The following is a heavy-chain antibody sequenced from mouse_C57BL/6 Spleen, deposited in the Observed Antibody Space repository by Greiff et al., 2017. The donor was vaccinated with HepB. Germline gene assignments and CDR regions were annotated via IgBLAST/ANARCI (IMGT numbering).Heavy chain of an antibody. CDR1: GFTFSDYG. V-gene: IGHV5-17*01. CDR3: ASSNNYYAMDY. CDR2: ISSGSSTI. Sequence: EVMLVESGGGLVKPGGFLKLSCAASGFTFSDYGMHWVRQAPEKGLEWVAYISSGSSTIYYADTVTGRFTISRDNAKNTLFLQMTSLRSEDTAMYYCASSNNYYAMDYWGQGTSVTVSS. J-gene: IGHJ4*01.